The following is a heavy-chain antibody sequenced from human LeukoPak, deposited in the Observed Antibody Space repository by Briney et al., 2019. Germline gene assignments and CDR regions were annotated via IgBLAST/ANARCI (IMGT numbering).Heavy chain of an antibody. CDR2: INHSGST. Sequence: SETLSLTCAVYGGSFSGYYWSWIRQPPGKGLEWIGEINHSGSTNYNPSLKSRVTISVDTSKNQFSLKLSSVTAADTAVYYCARVEVITTGAFDIWGQGTMVTVSS. J-gene: IGHJ3*02. CDR3: ARVEVITTGAFDI. D-gene: IGHD3-22*01. CDR1: GGSFSGYY. V-gene: IGHV4-34*01.